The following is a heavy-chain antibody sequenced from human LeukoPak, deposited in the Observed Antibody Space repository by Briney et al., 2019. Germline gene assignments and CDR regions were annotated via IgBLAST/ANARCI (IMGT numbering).Heavy chain of an antibody. CDR2: ISAYNGNT. Sequence: ASVKVSCKASGYTFTSYGISWVRQAPGQGLEWMGWISAYNGNTNYAQKLQGRGTMTTDTSTSTAYMELRSLRSDDTAVYYCARVPRYCSSTSCPSGDYYGMDVWGKGTTVTVSS. D-gene: IGHD2-2*01. CDR3: ARVPRYCSSTSCPSGDYYGMDV. CDR1: GYTFTSYG. V-gene: IGHV1-18*04. J-gene: IGHJ6*04.